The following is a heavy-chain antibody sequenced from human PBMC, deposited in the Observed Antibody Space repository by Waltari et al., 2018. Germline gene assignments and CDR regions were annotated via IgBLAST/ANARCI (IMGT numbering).Heavy chain of an antibody. CDR1: VASISGYY. Sequence: QVHLQESAPGLVKPSEPLSLTCTVSVASISGYYCSWIRQPPGKGLEWIGYIYYIGSTNYNRSLKGRVTIAVDTAKNKFSRKLSAVTAADTAVYYWEAGGLELRGAVDIWGQGTMVTVSS. V-gene: IGHV4-59*01. D-gene: IGHD1-26*01. CDR3: EAGGLELRGAVDI. CDR2: IYYIGST. J-gene: IGHJ3*02.